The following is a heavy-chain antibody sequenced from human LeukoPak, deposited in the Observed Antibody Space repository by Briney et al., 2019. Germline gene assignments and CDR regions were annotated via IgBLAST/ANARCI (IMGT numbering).Heavy chain of an antibody. CDR2: IYHSGST. CDR3: ARDLPGDGDAFDI. CDR1: GYSISSGHY. J-gene: IGHJ3*02. D-gene: IGHD4-17*01. V-gene: IGHV4-38-2*02. Sequence: PSETLSLTCTVSGYSISSGHYWGWIRQPPGKGLEWIGSIYHSGSTYYNPSLKSRVTMSVDTSKNQFSLKLSSVTAADTAVYYCARDLPGDGDAFDIWGQGTMVTVSS.